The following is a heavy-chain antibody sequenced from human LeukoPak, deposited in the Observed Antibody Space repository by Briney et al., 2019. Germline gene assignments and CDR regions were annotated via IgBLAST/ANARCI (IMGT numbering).Heavy chain of an antibody. D-gene: IGHD2-2*01. CDR3: ARASIEGYCSRTSCYVWLDP. Sequence: PSETLSLXCTVFGASGSNYYWSWIRQPAGKGLEWIGHIFGSESTNCNPSLKSRLTMSVDTSKNQLSLKLNSVTAADTAVYYCARASIEGYCSRTSCYVWLDPWGQGTLVTVSS. CDR1: GASGSNYY. J-gene: IGHJ5*02. V-gene: IGHV4-4*07. CDR2: IFGSEST.